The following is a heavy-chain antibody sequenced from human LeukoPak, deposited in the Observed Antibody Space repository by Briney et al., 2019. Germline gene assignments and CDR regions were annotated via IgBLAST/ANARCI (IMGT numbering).Heavy chain of an antibody. D-gene: IGHD2-2*03. J-gene: IGHJ3*02. V-gene: IGHV1-18*01. Sequence: VKVSCKASGYTFTSYGISWVRQAPGQGLEWMGWISAYNGNTNYAQKLQGRVTTTTDTSTSTAYMELRSLRSDGTAVYYCARDQVDIVVVPAAIQFPPAAFDIWGQGTMVTVSS. CDR2: ISAYNGNT. CDR1: GYTFTSYG. CDR3: ARDQVDIVVVPAAIQFPPAAFDI.